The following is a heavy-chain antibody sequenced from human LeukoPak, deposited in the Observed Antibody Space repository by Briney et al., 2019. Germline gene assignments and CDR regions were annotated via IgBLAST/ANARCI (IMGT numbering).Heavy chain of an antibody. CDR1: GGSISSSSYY. D-gene: IGHD4-17*01. V-gene: IGHV4-39*01. J-gene: IGHJ5*02. CDR3: ARRTRPDYGDYSWFDP. Sequence: PSETLSLTCTVSGGSISSSSYYWGWIRQPPGKGLEWIGSIYYSGSTYYNPSLKSRVTISVDTSKNQFSLKLSSVTAADTAVYYCARRTRPDYGDYSWFDPWGQGTLVTVSS. CDR2: IYYSGST.